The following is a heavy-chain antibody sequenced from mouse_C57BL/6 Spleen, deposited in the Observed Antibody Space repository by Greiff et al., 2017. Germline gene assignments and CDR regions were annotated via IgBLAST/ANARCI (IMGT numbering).Heavy chain of an antibody. CDR1: GFTFSSYG. D-gene: IGHD4-1*01. CDR3: ARALGAW. V-gene: IGHV5-6*01. Sequence: EVMLVESGGDLVKPGGSLKLSCAASGFTFSSYGMSWVRQTPDKRLEWVATISSGGSYTYYPDSVKGRFTISRDNAKNTLYLQMSSLKSEDTAMYYCARALGAWWGQGTLVTVSA. CDR2: ISSGGSYT. J-gene: IGHJ3*02.